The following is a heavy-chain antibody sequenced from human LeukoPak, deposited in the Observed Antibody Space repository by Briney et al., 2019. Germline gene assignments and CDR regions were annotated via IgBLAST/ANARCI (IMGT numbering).Heavy chain of an antibody. CDR3: AKDRVDGYRTGPFDY. V-gene: IGHV3-64*01. CDR1: GFTFSNYP. Sequence: GGSLRLSCAASGFTFSNYPIHWVRQAPGKGLEFVSSIHSNGISTYYGNSVKGRFTVSRDNSKNTVYLQMGSLREGDMAVYYCAKDRVDGYRTGPFDYWGQGTLVTASS. J-gene: IGHJ4*02. D-gene: IGHD5-24*01. CDR2: IHSNGIST.